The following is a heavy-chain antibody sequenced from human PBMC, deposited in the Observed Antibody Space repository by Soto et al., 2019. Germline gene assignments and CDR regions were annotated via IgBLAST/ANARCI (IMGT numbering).Heavy chain of an antibody. V-gene: IGHV1-69*12. CDR2: IIPIFGTA. CDR3: ARDRGPSSGYYPYWFDP. J-gene: IGHJ5*02. CDR1: GGTFSSYA. D-gene: IGHD3-22*01. Sequence: QVQLVQSGAEVKKPGSSVKVSCKASGGTFSSYAITWVRQAPGQGLEWMGGIIPIFGTANYAQKFQGRVTITADESTSTAYMGLSSRGSEDTAVYYCARDRGPSSGYYPYWFDPWGQGTLVTVSS.